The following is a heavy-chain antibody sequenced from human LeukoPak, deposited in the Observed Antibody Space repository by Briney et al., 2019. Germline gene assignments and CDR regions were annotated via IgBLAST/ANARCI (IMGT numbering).Heavy chain of an antibody. Sequence: GGSLRLSCAASGFTFSSYAMHWVRQAPGKGLEWVAVISYDGSNKYYADPVKGRFTISRDNSKNTLYLQMNSLRAEDTAVYYCARSVAWVGATRGIDYWGQGTLVTVSS. CDR2: ISYDGSNK. CDR3: ARSVAWVGATRGIDY. D-gene: IGHD1-26*01. CDR1: GFTFSSYA. V-gene: IGHV3-30-3*01. J-gene: IGHJ4*02.